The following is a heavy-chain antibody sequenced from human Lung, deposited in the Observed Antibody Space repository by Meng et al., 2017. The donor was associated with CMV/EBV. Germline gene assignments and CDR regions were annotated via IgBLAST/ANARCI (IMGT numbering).Heavy chain of an antibody. CDR3: AHSLKTGYYKVRWFDP. D-gene: IGHD3-9*01. V-gene: IGHV2-5*02. CDR1: GFSLSTNEVG. CDR2: IYWDDDK. J-gene: IGHJ5*02. Sequence: QITLKESGPTLVKPXXXXTLXXTXXGFSLSTNEVGVGWIRQTPGKALEWLAIIYWDDDKRYTPTLKSRVSITKVTSKNQVVFTMTNMDPVDTGTYYCAHSLKTGYYKVRWFDPWGQGTLVTVSS.